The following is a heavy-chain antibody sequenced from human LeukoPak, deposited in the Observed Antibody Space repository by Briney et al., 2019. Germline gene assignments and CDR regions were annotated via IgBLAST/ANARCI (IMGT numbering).Heavy chain of an antibody. CDR1: GGSISSSSYY. CDR2: IYYSGDT. CDR3: ARQIKGGSDWGSHYYVDV. J-gene: IGHJ6*03. V-gene: IGHV4-39*01. Sequence: AETLSLTCTVSGGSISSSSYYWGWIRQPPGKGLEWIGNIYYSGDTYSNPSLKSQVTISVDPSKNQFSLKLSAVTAPDTAVYYCARQIKGGSDWGSHYYVDVWGKGTTVTVSS. D-gene: IGHD1-26*01.